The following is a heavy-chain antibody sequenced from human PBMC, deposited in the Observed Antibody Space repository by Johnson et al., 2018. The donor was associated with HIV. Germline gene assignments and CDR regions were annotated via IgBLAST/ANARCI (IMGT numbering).Heavy chain of an antibody. CDR3: ARGEGSGWHLAGAFDI. Sequence: QVQLVESGGGVVQPGRSLRLSCAASGFTFSNYAMHWVRQAPGKGLEWVAVISYDGSNKYYADSVKGRFTISRDNSKNTLYLQMNSLRAEDTAVYYCARGEGSGWHLAGAFDIWGQGTMVTVSS. D-gene: IGHD6-19*01. V-gene: IGHV3-30*14. CDR2: ISYDGSNK. J-gene: IGHJ3*02. CDR1: GFTFSNYA.